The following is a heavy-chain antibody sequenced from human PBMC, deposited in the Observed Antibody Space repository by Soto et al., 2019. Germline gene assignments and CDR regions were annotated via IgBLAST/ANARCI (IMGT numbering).Heavy chain of an antibody. CDR3: ARDTYSGYDFGL. CDR2: IPSRGRP. J-gene: IGHJ5*02. Sequence: QVQLRESGPGLVKPSQTLSLTCSVSGASVAGGSYYWRWVRQPPGKGLEWNGYIPSRGRPFYNPSLTSRGTISADTSKNQLSLQLTSVTAADTAVYYCARDTYSGYDFGLWGQGTLVTVSS. D-gene: IGHD5-12*01. CDR1: GASVAGGSYY. V-gene: IGHV4-30-4*01.